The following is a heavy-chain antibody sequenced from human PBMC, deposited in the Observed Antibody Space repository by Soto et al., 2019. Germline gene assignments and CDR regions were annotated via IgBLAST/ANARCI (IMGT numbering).Heavy chain of an antibody. J-gene: IGHJ4*02. CDR3: AKSIPARPFDY. Sequence: PGGSLRLSCAASGFMFSSHGMHWIRQAPGKGLEWVAVIWYDGSNKYYADSVKGRFTISRDNSKNTLYLQMNSLRAEDTAVYYCAKSIPARPFDYWGQGALVTVSS. CDR2: IWYDGSNK. V-gene: IGHV3-33*06. D-gene: IGHD6-6*01. CDR1: GFMFSSHG.